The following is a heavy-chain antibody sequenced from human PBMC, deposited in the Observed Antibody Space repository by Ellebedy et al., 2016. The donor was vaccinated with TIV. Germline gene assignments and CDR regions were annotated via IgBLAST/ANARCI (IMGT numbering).Heavy chain of an antibody. CDR2: TYYRSKWYN. CDR1: GASVSSNAVA. D-gene: IGHD3-3*01. Sequence: MPSETLSLTCAISGASVSSNAVAWHWIRQSPSRGLEWLGRTYYRSKWYNEYAVSVKSRITINPDTSKNQFSLQLNSLTPEDQALYYCVRGSRVAFDIWGQGTMVTVSS. J-gene: IGHJ3*02. CDR3: VRGSRVAFDI. V-gene: IGHV6-1*01.